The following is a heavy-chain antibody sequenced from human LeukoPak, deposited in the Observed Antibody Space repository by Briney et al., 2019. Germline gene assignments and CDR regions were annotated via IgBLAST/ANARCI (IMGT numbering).Heavy chain of an antibody. D-gene: IGHD4-17*01. CDR2: IKNDGTVK. CDR3: AKKALSRSADY. CDR1: GFTFSYHW. Sequence: GGSLRLSCAASGFTFSYHWMTWVRQAPGKGLEWVANIKNDGTVKNYVDSVKGRFTISRDNAKNSLYLQMNSLRAEDTAVYYCAKKALSRSADYWGQGTLVTVSS. V-gene: IGHV3-7*03. J-gene: IGHJ4*02.